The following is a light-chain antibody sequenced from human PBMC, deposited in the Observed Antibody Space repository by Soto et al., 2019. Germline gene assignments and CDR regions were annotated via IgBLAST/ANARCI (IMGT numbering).Light chain of an antibody. CDR2: SAS. CDR1: QSIGTS. CDR3: QQSYTAPFT. Sequence: DFQMTQSPSSLSACVGDRVSITCRASQSIGTSLNWYQQKPGKAPKLLIYSASTLQGGGPSRFSGSGSGTDFTLTISSLQPEDFATYYCQQSYTAPFTFGPGTKVDVK. J-gene: IGKJ3*01. V-gene: IGKV1-39*01.